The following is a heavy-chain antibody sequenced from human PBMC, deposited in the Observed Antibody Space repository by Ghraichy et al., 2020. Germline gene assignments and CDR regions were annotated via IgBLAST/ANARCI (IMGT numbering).Heavy chain of an antibody. CDR3: ARGDCSSTTCYVRNWFDS. J-gene: IGHJ5*01. Sequence: GGSLRLSCGASGFTFSGYAMHWVRQAPGKGLEWVAVISNAGNNEEYVDSVKGRFTISRDNSKNTLFLQMNSLRPDDSAVYYCARGDCSSTTCYVRNWFDSWGQGTLVTVSS. V-gene: IGHV3-30*04. CDR1: GFTFSGYA. CDR2: ISNAGNNE. D-gene: IGHD2-2*01.